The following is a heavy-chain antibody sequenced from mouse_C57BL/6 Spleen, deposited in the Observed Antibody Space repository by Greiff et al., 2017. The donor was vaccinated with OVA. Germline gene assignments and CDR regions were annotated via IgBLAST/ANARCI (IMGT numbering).Heavy chain of an antibody. Sequence: QVQLQQSGAELVRPGTSVKVSCKASGYAFTNYLIEWVKQRPGQGLEWIGVINPGSGGTNYNEKFKGKATLTADKSSSTAYMQLSSLTSEDSAVYFCARQLFAYWGQGTLVTVSA. V-gene: IGHV1-54*01. CDR1: GYAFTNYL. CDR2: INPGSGGT. D-gene: IGHD4-1*02. J-gene: IGHJ3*01. CDR3: ARQLFAY.